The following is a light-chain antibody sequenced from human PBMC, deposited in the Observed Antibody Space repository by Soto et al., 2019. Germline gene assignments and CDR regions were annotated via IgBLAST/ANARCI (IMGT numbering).Light chain of an antibody. V-gene: IGLV2-14*03. CDR2: DVS. CDR1: SSDIGGYNF. J-gene: IGLJ2*01. Sequence: QSVLTQPASVSGSPGQSITISCTGTSSDIGGYNFVSWYQQYPGKAPKLMIYDVSLRPSGVSSRFSGSKSGNTASLTISGLQAEDEADYYCSSYTSSNTVVFGGGTKVTVL. CDR3: SSYTSSNTVV.